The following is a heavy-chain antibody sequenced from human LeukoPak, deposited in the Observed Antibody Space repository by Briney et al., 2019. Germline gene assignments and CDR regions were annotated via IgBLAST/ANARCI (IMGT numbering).Heavy chain of an antibody. V-gene: IGHV4-39*01. J-gene: IGHJ4*02. CDR1: GGSISSSSYY. Sequence: SETLSLTCNVSGGSISSSSYYWGWIRQPPGKGLEWIGSIYYSGSTYYNPSLKVRLTISVDTSKNQFSLKLSSVTAADAAVYYCARGIRGSVYYFDYWGQGTLVTVSS. D-gene: IGHD3-10*01. CDR3: ARGIRGSVYYFDY. CDR2: IYYSGST.